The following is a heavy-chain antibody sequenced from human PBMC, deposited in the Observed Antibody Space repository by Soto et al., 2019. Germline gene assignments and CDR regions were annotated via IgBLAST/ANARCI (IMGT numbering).Heavy chain of an antibody. CDR2: IYYSGST. D-gene: IGHD6-13*01. J-gene: IGHJ4*02. CDR1: CCSIIRSRYY. CDR3: ARRQSSSWYGL. Sequence: SETLSLTYTLSCCSIIRSRYYWGWIRKPPGKGLEWIGSIYYSGSTYYNPSLKSRVTISVDTSKNQFSLKLSSVTAADTAVYYCARRQSSSWYGLWGQGTLVS. V-gene: IGHV4-39*01.